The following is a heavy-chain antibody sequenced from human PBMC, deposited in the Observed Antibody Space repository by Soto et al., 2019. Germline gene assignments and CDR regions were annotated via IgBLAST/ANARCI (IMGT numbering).Heavy chain of an antibody. CDR2: IMPIFRTA. Sequence: QVQVVQSGAEVKKPGSSVKVSCKTSGGTFSTSAISWVRQAPGQGLEWMGGIMPIFRTADYAQKFQGRVTITADYSASTAYLELRSLTSEDTAVYYCARDKDRAQIGGNYYYIMDVWGQATTVTVTS. J-gene: IGHJ6*02. V-gene: IGHV1-69*12. CDR1: GGTFSTSA. CDR3: ARDKDRAQIGGNYYYIMDV.